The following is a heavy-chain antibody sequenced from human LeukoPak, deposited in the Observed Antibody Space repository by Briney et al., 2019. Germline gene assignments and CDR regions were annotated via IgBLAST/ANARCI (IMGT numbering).Heavy chain of an antibody. D-gene: IGHD1-26*01. Sequence: GGSLRLSCSASGFTFSIYAMHWVRQAPGKGLEFVSTINSNGGTTYYADSVKGRFTISRDNSKNTLYLQMNSLRAEDTAVYYCARDKYPGSGSYYIFDYWGQGTLVTVSS. J-gene: IGHJ4*02. CDR2: INSNGGTT. V-gene: IGHV3-64*04. CDR3: ARDKYPGSGSYYIFDY. CDR1: GFTFSIYA.